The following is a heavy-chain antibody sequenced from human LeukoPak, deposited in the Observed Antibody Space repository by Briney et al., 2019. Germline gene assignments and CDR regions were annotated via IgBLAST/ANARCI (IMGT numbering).Heavy chain of an antibody. V-gene: IGHV3-9*01. Sequence: PGRSLRLSCAASGFTFDDYAMHWVRQAPGKGLEWVSGISWNSGSIGYADSVQGRFTLSRDNAKNSLYLQMNSLRAEDTALYYCAKTGDSSGYYLPDYWGQGTLVTVSS. CDR2: ISWNSGSI. D-gene: IGHD3-22*01. CDR1: GFTFDDYA. CDR3: AKTGDSSGYYLPDY. J-gene: IGHJ4*02.